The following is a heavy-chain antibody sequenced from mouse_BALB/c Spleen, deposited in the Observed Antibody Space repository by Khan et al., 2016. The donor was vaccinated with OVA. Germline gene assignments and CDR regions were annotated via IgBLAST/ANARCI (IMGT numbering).Heavy chain of an antibody. CDR2: ISSGGSYT. Sequence: EVELVESGGDLVKPGGSLKLSCAASGFTFSSYTMSWVRQTPEKRLEWVATISSGGSYTYYPDSVKGRFTISSDNAKNTLYLQMSSLKSEDTAMYYCTRDGTYAHWYFDVWGAGTTVTVSS. D-gene: IGHD1-1*02. CDR3: TRDGTYAHWYFDV. J-gene: IGHJ1*01. V-gene: IGHV5-6-4*01. CDR1: GFTFSSYT.